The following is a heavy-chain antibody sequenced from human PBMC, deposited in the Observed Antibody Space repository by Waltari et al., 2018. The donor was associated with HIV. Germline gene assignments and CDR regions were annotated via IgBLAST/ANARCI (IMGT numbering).Heavy chain of an antibody. CDR3: ARDYIAVAGPYYYYYGMDV. D-gene: IGHD6-19*01. J-gene: IGHJ6*02. CDR2: IRCSSSYI. CDR1: GFTFSSYS. V-gene: IGHV3-21*01. Sequence: EVQLVESGGGLVKPGGSLRLSCAASGFTFSSYSMNWVRQAPGKGVDGGSSIRCSSSYINDADSVKGRVTTARVNAKNSLYLQMNRLRAEDTAVYYCARDYIAVAGPYYYYYGMDVWGQGTTVTVSS.